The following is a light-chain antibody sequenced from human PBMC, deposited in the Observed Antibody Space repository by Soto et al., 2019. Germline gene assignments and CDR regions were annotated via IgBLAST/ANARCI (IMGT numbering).Light chain of an antibody. Sequence: DIQMTQSPSTLSASLGDRVTITCRASRNIERLLAWYQQKTGKAPRLLIYDASTLETGVPSRFSGGGSGTEFTLAISSLQPDDNATYYCHHCDTYWAFGEGSTVE. V-gene: IGKV1-5*01. CDR3: HHCDTYWA. CDR2: DAS. CDR1: RNIERL. J-gene: IGKJ1*01.